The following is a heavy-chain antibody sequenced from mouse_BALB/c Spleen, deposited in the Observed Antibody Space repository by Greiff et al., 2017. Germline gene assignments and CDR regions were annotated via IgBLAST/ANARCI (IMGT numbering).Heavy chain of an antibody. Sequence: QVQLQQSGPELVKPGVLVKISCKASGYTFTSYDINWVKQRPGQGLEWIGWIYPGDGSTKYNEKFKGKATLTADKSSSTAYMQLSSLTSENSAVYFCARSGGSFPYLDYWGQGTTLTVSS. J-gene: IGHJ2*01. V-gene: IGHV1S56*01. CDR1: GYTFTSYD. D-gene: IGHD1-1*01. CDR3: ARSGGSFPYLDY. CDR2: IYPGDGST.